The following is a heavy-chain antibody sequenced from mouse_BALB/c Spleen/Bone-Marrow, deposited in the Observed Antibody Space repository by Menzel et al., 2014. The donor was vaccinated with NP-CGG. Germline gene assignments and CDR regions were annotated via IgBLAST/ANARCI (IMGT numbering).Heavy chain of an antibody. CDR1: GYTFTSSW. D-gene: IGHD2-14*01. J-gene: IGHJ2*02. CDR3: ARHHRYAYYGDY. CDR2: IHPNSGNT. Sequence: VKLMESGSVLVRPGASVKLSCKASGYTFTSSWMHWAKQRPGQGLEWIGEIHPNSGNTNYNEKFKGKATLTVDTSSSTAYVDLSSLTSEYRAVYYCARHHRYAYYGDYWGQGTSRTVPS. V-gene: IGHV1S130*01.